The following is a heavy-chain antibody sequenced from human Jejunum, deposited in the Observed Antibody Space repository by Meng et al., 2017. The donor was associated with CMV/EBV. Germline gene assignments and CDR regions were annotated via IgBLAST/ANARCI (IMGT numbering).Heavy chain of an antibody. CDR3: ARDKAGYKNCDS. D-gene: IGHD5-24*01. CDR2: IYHKGHT. J-gene: IGHJ5*01. V-gene: IGHV4-30-4*08. CDR1: GGSIASDDYW. Sequence: QVQLQEAGPGLVHPSQTLSLPCTVSGGSIASDDYWWSWIRQPPGKGLEWIGYIYHKGHTYYNPSLRSRISISVDTSKNQFSLRLNSVTAADTAVYYCARDKAGYKNCDSWGQGTLVTVSS.